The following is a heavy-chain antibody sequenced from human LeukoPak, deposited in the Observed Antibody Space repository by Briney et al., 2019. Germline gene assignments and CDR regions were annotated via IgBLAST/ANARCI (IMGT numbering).Heavy chain of an antibody. CDR3: VRKNSGPNPFDC. J-gene: IGHJ4*01. Sequence: PGGPLTLSCAASGFTLYDFPMIWLPQVRGKGREWVLGISNSRGDTQYAESVKDRFSISRDNTKNKVYLQKNTLRAEETDIYYCVRKNSGPNPFDCWGQRTLVTVSS. CDR1: GFTLYDFP. CDR2: ISNSRGDT. D-gene: IGHD1-7*01. V-gene: IGHV3-23*01.